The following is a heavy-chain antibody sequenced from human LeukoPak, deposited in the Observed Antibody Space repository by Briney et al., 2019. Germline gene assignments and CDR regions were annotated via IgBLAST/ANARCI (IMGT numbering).Heavy chain of an antibody. CDR3: ARGERSGWLVPGYYYYMDV. J-gene: IGHJ6*03. Sequence: GASVKVSCKASGYTFTSYDINWVRQATGQGLEWMGWMNPNSGNTGYAQKFQGRVTITRNTSISTAYMELSSLRSEDTAVYYCARGERSGWLVPGYYYYMDVWGKGTTVTVSS. CDR2: MNPNSGNT. D-gene: IGHD6-19*01. V-gene: IGHV1-8*03. CDR1: GYTFTSYD.